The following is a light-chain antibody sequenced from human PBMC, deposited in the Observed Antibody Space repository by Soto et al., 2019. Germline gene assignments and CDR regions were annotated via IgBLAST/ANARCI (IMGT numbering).Light chain of an antibody. V-gene: IGKV3-20*01. CDR2: GAS. Sequence: ESVLTEYTGTLSLSPGERATLSCRASQSVSSSYLAWYQQKPGQAPRLLIYGASSRATGIPDRFSGSGSGTDFTLTISRLEPEDFAVYYCQQYGSSPGTFGQGTKVDIK. CDR3: QQYGSSPGT. J-gene: IGKJ1*01. CDR1: QSVSSSY.